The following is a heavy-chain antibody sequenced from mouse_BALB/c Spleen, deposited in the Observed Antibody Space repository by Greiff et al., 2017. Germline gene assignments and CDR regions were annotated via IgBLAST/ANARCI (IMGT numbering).Heavy chain of an antibody. CDR2: IWAGGST. V-gene: IGHV2-9*02. Sequence: VKLMESGPGLVAPSQSLSITCTVSGFSLTSYGVHWVRQPPGKGLEWLGVIWAGGSTNYNSALMSRLSISKDNSKSQVFLKMNSLQTDDTAMYYCARERGVYGNYFDYWGQGTTLTVSS. CDR1: GFSLTSYG. CDR3: ARERGVYGNYFDY. J-gene: IGHJ2*01. D-gene: IGHD2-1*01.